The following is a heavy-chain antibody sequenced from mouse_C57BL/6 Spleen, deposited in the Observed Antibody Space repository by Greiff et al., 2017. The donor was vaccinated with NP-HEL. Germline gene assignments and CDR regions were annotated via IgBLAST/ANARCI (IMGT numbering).Heavy chain of an antibody. Sequence: QVQLKQPGAELVKPGASVKVSCKASGYTFTSYWMHWVKQRPGQGLEWIGRIHPSDSDTNYNQKFKGKATLTVDKSSSTAYMQLSSLTSEDSAVYYCAIPYYYGSSCDYWGQGTTLTVSS. D-gene: IGHD1-1*01. CDR2: IHPSDSDT. CDR1: GYTFTSYW. J-gene: IGHJ2*01. CDR3: AIPYYYGSSCDY. V-gene: IGHV1-74*01.